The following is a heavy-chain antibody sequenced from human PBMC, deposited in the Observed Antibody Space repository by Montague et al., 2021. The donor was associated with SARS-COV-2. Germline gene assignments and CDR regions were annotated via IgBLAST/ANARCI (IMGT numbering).Heavy chain of an antibody. CDR1: GFTFSSYA. Sequence: SLRLSCAASGFTFSSYAMSWFRQAPGKGLEWVSAISGSGGSTYYADSVKGRFTISRDNSKNTLYLQMNSLRAEDTAVYYCAKDFLAHDILTGNHYWGQGTLVTVSS. D-gene: IGHD3-9*01. V-gene: IGHV3-23*01. J-gene: IGHJ4*02. CDR2: ISGSGGST. CDR3: AKDFLAHDILTGNHY.